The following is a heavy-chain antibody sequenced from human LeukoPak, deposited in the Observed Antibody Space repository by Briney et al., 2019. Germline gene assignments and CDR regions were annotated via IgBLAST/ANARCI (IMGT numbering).Heavy chain of an antibody. V-gene: IGHV1-2*02. CDR1: GYAFTGYY. CDR3: ARDYDPDYYYNMDV. D-gene: IGHD3-3*01. CDR2: INPNSGGT. J-gene: IGHJ6*03. Sequence: ASVKVSCKASGYAFTGYYIHWVRQAPGQGLGWMGWINPNSGGTNYAQKFQGRVTMTRDTSISTAYMEVSRLRSDDTAVYYCARDYDPDYYYNMDVWGKGTMITVSS.